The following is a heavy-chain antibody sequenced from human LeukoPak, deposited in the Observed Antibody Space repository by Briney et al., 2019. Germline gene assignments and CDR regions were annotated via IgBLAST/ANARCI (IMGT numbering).Heavy chain of an antibody. D-gene: IGHD2-15*01. CDR1: GGSISSSSYY. Sequence: PSETLSLTCTVSGGSISSSSYYWGWIRQPPGKGLEWIGSIYYSGSTYYNPSLKSRVTISVDTSKNQFSLKLSSVTAADTAVYYCARGALRVFDYWGQGTLVTVSS. CDR3: ARGALRVFDY. J-gene: IGHJ4*02. CDR2: IYYSGST. V-gene: IGHV4-39*07.